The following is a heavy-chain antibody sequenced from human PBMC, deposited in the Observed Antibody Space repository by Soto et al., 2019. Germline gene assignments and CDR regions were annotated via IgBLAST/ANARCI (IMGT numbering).Heavy chain of an antibody. Sequence: SETLSLTCTVSGGSTSSDNYWSWIRQPPGKGLEWIGHIYYSGNTDYNPSLKSRLAISIDTSKNQFSLKLSSVTAADTAVYFCAREGGESSDGLYYFDPWGQGSLVTVSS. CDR2: IYYSGNT. D-gene: IGHD3-16*01. V-gene: IGHV4-30-4*01. CDR1: GGSTSSDNY. J-gene: IGHJ4*02. CDR3: AREGGESSDGLYYFDP.